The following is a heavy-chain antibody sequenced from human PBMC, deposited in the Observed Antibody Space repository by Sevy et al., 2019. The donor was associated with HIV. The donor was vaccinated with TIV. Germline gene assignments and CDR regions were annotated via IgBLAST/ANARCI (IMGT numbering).Heavy chain of an antibody. D-gene: IGHD3-22*01. J-gene: IGHJ4*02. CDR3: AKDSGIIPVILVALRY. Sequence: GGSLRLSCVDSGFKFNSHAMSWVRQAPGKGLEWVSSISGHGGSTYYADSVKGRFTISRDNSKNTVDLEMNSLRAEDTAVYYCAKDSGIIPVILVALRYWGQGTLVTVSS. CDR1: GFKFNSHA. CDR2: ISGHGGST. V-gene: IGHV3-23*01.